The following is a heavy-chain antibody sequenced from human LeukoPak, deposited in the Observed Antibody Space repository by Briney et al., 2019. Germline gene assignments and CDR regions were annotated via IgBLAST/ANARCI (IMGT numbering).Heavy chain of an antibody. CDR3: ASRYSSGWYAFYFDY. Sequence: GASVKVSCKASGGTFSSYAISWVRQAPGQGLEWMGRIIPILGIANYAQKFQGRVTITADKSTSTAYMELSSLSSEDTAVYYCASRYSSGWYAFYFDYWGQGTLVTVSS. V-gene: IGHV1-69*04. J-gene: IGHJ4*02. D-gene: IGHD6-19*01. CDR2: IIPILGIA. CDR1: GGTFSSYA.